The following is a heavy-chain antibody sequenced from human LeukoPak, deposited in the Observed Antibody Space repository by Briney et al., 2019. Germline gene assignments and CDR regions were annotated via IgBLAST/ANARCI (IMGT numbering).Heavy chain of an antibody. CDR2: IYYSGST. CDR3: ARGPRSSSPFDY. V-gene: IGHV4-61*08. D-gene: IGHD6-6*01. J-gene: IGHJ4*02. CDR1: GGSISSGGYY. Sequence: PSQTLSLTCTVSGGSISSGGYYWSWIRQPPGKGLEWIGYIYYSGSTNYNPSLKSRVTISVDTSKNQFSLKLSSVTAADTAVYYCARGPRSSSPFDYWGQGTLVTVSS.